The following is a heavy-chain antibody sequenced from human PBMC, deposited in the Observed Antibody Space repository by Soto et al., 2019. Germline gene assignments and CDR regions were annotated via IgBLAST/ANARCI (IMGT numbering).Heavy chain of an antibody. J-gene: IGHJ3*02. CDR2: INPSGGST. V-gene: IGHV1-46*01. Sequence: QVQLVQSGAEVKKPGAPVMVSCKASGYTFTSYYMYWVRQAPGQGLEWMGIINPSGGSTSYAQKFQGRVTMTRDTSTSTVYMELSSLRSEDTAVYYCARVEMATIKGNAFDIWGQGTMVTVSS. CDR1: GYTFTSYY. CDR3: ARVEMATIKGNAFDI. D-gene: IGHD5-12*01.